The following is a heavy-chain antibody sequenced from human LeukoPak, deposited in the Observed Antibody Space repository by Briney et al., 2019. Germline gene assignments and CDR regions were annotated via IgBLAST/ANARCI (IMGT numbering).Heavy chain of an antibody. CDR2: INQDGSEK. J-gene: IGHJ4*02. CDR3: ASSSVTQGY. Sequence: GGSLRLSCAASGFTFSYYWMTWVRQAPGKGLEWVANINQDGSEKFYVDSVKGRFTISRDNSKNSLYLQMNSLRAEDTALYYCASSSVTQGYWSQGTLVTVSS. V-gene: IGHV3-7*03. D-gene: IGHD4-17*01. CDR1: GFTFSYYW.